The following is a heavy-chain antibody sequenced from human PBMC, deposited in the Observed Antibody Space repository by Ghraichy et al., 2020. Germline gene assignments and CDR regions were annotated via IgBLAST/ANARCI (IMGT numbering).Heavy chain of an antibody. J-gene: IGHJ4*02. CDR2: IYYSGSI. CDR3: ARGREFLSGYYVDL. D-gene: IGHD3-3*01. V-gene: IGHV4-59*01. CDR1: GGSIRSYY. Sequence: SETLSLTCTVSGGSIRSYYWNWIRQPPGKGLEWIGYIYYSGSINYNPSLKSRVTISVDTSKNQVSLNLSSVTAADTALYYCARGREFLSGYYVDLWGQGTLVTVSS.